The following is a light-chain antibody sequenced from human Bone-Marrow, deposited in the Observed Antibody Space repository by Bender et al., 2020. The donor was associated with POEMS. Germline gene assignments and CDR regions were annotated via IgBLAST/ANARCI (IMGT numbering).Light chain of an antibody. V-gene: IGLV2-23*01. CDR1: SSDIGSYDF. CDR2: DAS. Sequence: QAALTQPASVSGSPGQSITISCTGTSSDIGSYDFVSWYQQHPGKAPQFLIYDASTRPPTVSHRFSGSKSGNTASLTISGLQLEDEADYYCCVFVGTNTYICGSGTTVTVL. CDR3: CVFVGTNTYI. J-gene: IGLJ1*01.